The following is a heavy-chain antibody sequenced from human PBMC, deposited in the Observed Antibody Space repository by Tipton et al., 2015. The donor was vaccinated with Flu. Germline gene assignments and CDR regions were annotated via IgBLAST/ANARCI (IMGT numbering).Heavy chain of an antibody. J-gene: IGHJ4*02. CDR2: IYTSGNT. Sequence: TLSLTCNVSGGFLSGYYWSWIRQPAGKGLEWIGRIYTSGNTNYSPSLKSRVTMSVDTSKNQFSLKLSSMTAADTAVYYCARGQGNSGWRYFDYWGQGTLVTVSS. V-gene: IGHV4-4*07. CDR3: ARGQGNSGWRYFDY. CDR1: GGFLSGYY. D-gene: IGHD6-19*01.